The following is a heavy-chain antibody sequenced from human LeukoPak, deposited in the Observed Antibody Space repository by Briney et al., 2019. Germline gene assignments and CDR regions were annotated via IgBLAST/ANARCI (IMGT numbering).Heavy chain of an antibody. CDR1: GDSVSSNSAA. D-gene: IGHD2-15*01. V-gene: IGHV6-1*01. CDR2: TYYRSKWYN. CDR3: ARAGLYCSGGSCYPDAFDI. J-gene: IGHJ4*02. Sequence: SQTLSLTCAISGDSVSSNSAAWNWIRQSPSRGLEWLGRTYYRSKWYNDYAVSVKSRITINPDTSKNQFSLQLNSVTPEDTAVYYCARAGLYCSGGSCYPDAFDIWGQGTLVTVSS.